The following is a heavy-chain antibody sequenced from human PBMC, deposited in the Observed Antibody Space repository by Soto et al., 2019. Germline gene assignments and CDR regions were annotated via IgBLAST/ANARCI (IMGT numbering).Heavy chain of an antibody. CDR2: ISSSSSYI. CDR1: GFTFSSYS. D-gene: IGHD6-6*01. V-gene: IGHV3-21*01. CDR3: ARDYSAAARPGDFDY. J-gene: IGHJ4*02. Sequence: LRLSCAASGFTFSSYSMNWVRQAPGKGLEWVSSISSSSSYIYYADSVKGRFTISRDNAKNSLYLQMNSLRAEDTAVYYCARDYSAAARPGDFDYWGQGTLVTVSS.